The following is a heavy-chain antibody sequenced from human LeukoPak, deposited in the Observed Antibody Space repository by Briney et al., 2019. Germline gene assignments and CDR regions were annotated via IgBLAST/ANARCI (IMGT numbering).Heavy chain of an antibody. CDR1: GLTFSNFV. CDR2: ISGSGSST. J-gene: IGHJ4*02. V-gene: IGHV3-23*01. Sequence: PGGSLRLSCAASGLTFSNFVMSWVRQAPGKGLEWVSGISGSGSSTYYGDSVKGRFTISRDNSKNTLYLQMNSLRAEDTAVYYCAKTWIQLWSPDYWGQGTLVTVSS. D-gene: IGHD5-18*01. CDR3: AKTWIQLWSPDY.